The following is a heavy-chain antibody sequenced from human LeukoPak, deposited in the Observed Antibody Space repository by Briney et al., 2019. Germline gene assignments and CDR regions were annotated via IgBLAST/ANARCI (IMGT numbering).Heavy chain of an antibody. D-gene: IGHD3-9*01. CDR1: GGSISSYY. Sequence: PSETLSLACTVSGGSISSYYWSWIRQPPGKGLEWIGYIYYSGSTNYNPSLKSRVTISVDTSKNQFSLKLSSVTAADTAVYYCARGAEYYDILTGYYGMDVWGQGTTVTVSS. CDR2: IYYSGST. J-gene: IGHJ6*02. V-gene: IGHV4-59*01. CDR3: ARGAEYYDILTGYYGMDV.